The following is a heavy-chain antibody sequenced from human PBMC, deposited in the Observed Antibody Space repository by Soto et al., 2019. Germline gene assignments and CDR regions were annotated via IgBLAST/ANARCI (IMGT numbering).Heavy chain of an antibody. V-gene: IGHV3-23*01. CDR3: AKGVLSFHYGMEV. Sequence: GGSLRLSCATSGFTFNTYPMTWVRQAPGKGLEWVSSISSTAGRTSSYADSVKGRFAISRDFSDNTVYLQMDNLRVDDTAVYFCAKGVLSFHYGMEVWGQGTTVTVSS. D-gene: IGHD3-10*01. CDR2: ISSTAGRTS. CDR1: GFTFNTYP. J-gene: IGHJ6*02.